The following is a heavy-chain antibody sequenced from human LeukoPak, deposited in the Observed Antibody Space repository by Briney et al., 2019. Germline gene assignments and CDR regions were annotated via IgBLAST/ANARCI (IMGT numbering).Heavy chain of an antibody. CDR2: MNIDGSSI. D-gene: IGHD6-13*01. CDR1: GFTFSGYW. CDR3: ARAGGGDSRMAYDP. V-gene: IGHV3-74*01. J-gene: IGHJ5*02. Sequence: PGGSLRLSCAASGFTFSGYWMYWFRQAPGEGLVWVSRMNIDGSSISYADSVKGRFTMSRDNAKNTLYLQMNSLRVEDTAVYYCARAGGGDSRMAYDPWGQGTLVTVSS.